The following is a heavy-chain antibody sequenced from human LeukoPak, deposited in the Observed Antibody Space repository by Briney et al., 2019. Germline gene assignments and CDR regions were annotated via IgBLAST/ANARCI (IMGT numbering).Heavy chain of an antibody. Sequence: GGSLRLSCAASGFTLSSYEMNWVRQAPGKGLEWVSYISSSGSTIYYADSVKGRFTISRDNAKNSLYLQMNSLRAEDTAVYYCARGLDAGIDYWGQGTLVTVSS. CDR3: ARGLDAGIDY. D-gene: IGHD5-18*01. CDR2: ISSSGSTI. V-gene: IGHV3-48*03. CDR1: GFTLSSYE. J-gene: IGHJ4*02.